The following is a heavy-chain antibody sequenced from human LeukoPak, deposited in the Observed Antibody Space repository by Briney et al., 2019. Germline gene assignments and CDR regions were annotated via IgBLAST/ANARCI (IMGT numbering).Heavy chain of an antibody. CDR3: ARDCSGGSCYGAFDI. CDR1: GASIRSGDYY. Sequence: SETLSLTCTVSGASIRSGDYYWSWIRQPPGKGLEWIGYIYDSGSTYYNPSLKSRITTSVDTSENRFSLKLSSVTATDTAVYYCARDCSGGSCYGAFDIWGQGTMVTVSS. V-gene: IGHV4-30-4*01. D-gene: IGHD2-15*01. J-gene: IGHJ3*02. CDR2: IYDSGST.